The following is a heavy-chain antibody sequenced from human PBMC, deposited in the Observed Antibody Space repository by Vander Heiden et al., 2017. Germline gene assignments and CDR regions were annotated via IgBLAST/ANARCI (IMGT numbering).Heavy chain of an antibody. CDR1: GFTLSSYT. CDR3: TKGGGPWHWYFDL. V-gene: IGHV3-23*01. CDR2: ISGSADST. J-gene: IGHJ2*01. D-gene: IGHD3-10*01. Sequence: EVQLLEAGGGLVQPGGSLRLSCAASGFTLSSYTMSWVRQAPGKGLEWVSGISGSADSTYYAGSVRGRFTISRDNSKNTLYLQMNSLRAEDTALYYCTKGGGPWHWYFDLWGRGTLVTVSS.